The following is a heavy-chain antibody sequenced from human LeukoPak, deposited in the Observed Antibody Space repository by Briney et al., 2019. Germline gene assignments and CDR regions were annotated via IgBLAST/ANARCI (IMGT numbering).Heavy chain of an antibody. D-gene: IGHD4-11*01. CDR3: AKGPLQYYYYGMDV. V-gene: IGHV3-21*01. CDR1: GFTFSSYS. J-gene: IGHJ6*02. Sequence: GGSLRLSCAASGFTFSSYSMNWVRQAPGKGLEWVSSISSSSSYIYYADSVKGRFTISRDNAKNSLYLQMNSLRAEDTAVYYCAKGPLQYYYYGMDVWGQGTTVTVSS. CDR2: ISSSSSYI.